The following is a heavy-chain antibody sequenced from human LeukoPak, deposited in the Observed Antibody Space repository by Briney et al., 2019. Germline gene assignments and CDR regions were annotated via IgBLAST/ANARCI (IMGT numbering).Heavy chain of an antibody. V-gene: IGHV1-8*01. J-gene: IGHJ4*02. CDR1: GYTFTSYD. D-gene: IGHD3-22*01. CDR2: MNPNSGNT. Sequence: GASVKVSCKASGYTFTSYDINWVRQATGQGLEWMGWMNPNSGNTGYAQKFQGRVTMTRNTSISTAYMELSSLRSEDTAVYYCAPYYYDSSGYYFSDYWGQGTLVTVSS. CDR3: APYYYDSSGYYFSDY.